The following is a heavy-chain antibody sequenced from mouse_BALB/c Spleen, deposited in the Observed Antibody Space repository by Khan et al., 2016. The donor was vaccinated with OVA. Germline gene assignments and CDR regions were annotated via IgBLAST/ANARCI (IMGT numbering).Heavy chain of an antibody. CDR2: ISTYNGNT. D-gene: IGHD1-1*01. CDR3: ARGAFLLRLRGMDY. CDR1: GDTLSDYA. J-gene: IGHJ4*01. Sequence: QIQLVQSGPEVVRPWVSVKISCKGSGDTLSDYAMHWVRQSHAKSLEWLGVISTYNGNTSYNQKFKGKATMTVDKSSSTANLELARLTSEDSASYYCARGAFLLRLRGMDYWGQGTSVTVSS. V-gene: IGHV1S137*01.